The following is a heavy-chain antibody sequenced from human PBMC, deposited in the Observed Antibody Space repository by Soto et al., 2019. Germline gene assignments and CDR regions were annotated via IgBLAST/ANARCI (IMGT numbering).Heavy chain of an antibody. CDR1: GFTFSSYG. CDR2: IWYDGSNK. J-gene: IGHJ6*03. Sequence: GGSLRLSCAASGFTFSSYGMHWVRQAPGKGLEWVAVIWYDGSNKYYADYVKGRFTISRDNSKNTLYLQMNSLRAEDTAVYYCAREADDYGDYYYYMDVWGKGTTVTVSS. D-gene: IGHD4-17*01. V-gene: IGHV3-33*01. CDR3: AREADDYGDYYYYMDV.